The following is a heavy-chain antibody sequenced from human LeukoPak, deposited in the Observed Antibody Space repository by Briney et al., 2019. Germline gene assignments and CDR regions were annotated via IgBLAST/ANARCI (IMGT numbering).Heavy chain of an antibody. CDR1: GYTFTGYY. V-gene: IGHV1-2*04. D-gene: IGHD6-19*01. CDR2: INPNSGGT. J-gene: IGHJ5*02. Sequence: GASVHVSCQASGYTFTGYYMHWVRQAPGQGLEWMGWINPNSGGTNYAQKFQGWVTMTRDTSISTAYMELSRLRSDDTAVYYCARAGRSSGWNNWFDPWGQGTLVTVSS. CDR3: ARAGRSSGWNNWFDP.